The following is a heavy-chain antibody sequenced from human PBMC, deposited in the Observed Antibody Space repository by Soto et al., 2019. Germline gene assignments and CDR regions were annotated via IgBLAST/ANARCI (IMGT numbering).Heavy chain of an antibody. CDR3: TKALFYYGSGSANFDY. CDR2: ISGSEDNI. Sequence: GGSLRLSCTGSGFTFSNAWMSWVRQAPGRGLEWVAVISGSEDNIHYADAVKGRFTISRDNSKNTLYLQMNSLRAEDTAAYYCTKALFYYGSGSANFDYWGQGTQVTVSS. J-gene: IGHJ4*02. CDR1: GFTFSNAW. V-gene: IGHV3-23*01. D-gene: IGHD3-10*01.